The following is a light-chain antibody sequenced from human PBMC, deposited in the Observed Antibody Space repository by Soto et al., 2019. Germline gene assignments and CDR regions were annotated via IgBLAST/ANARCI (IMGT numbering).Light chain of an antibody. CDR3: QQYYSTPPYT. V-gene: IGKV4-1*01. CDR1: QSVLYSSNNKNY. CDR2: CAS. Sequence: DIVMTQSPDSLAVSLGERATINCKSSQSVLYSSNNKNYLAWYQQKPGQPPQLLIYCASTRESVVPDRFSGSGSGTDFTLTISSLQAEDVAVYYCQQYYSTPPYTFGQGTKLEIK. J-gene: IGKJ2*01.